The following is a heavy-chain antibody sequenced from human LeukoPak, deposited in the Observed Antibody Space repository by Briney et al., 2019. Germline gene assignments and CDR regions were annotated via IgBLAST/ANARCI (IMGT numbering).Heavy chain of an antibody. Sequence: SETLSLTCTVSGYSISSGYYWGWIRQPPGKGLEWIGSIYHSGSTYYNPSLKSRITISVDTSKNQFSLKLSSVTAADTAVYYCASGDEFLDAFDIWGQGTMVTVSS. CDR1: GYSISSGYY. V-gene: IGHV4-38-2*02. D-gene: IGHD2-21*01. CDR2: IYHSGST. CDR3: ASGDEFLDAFDI. J-gene: IGHJ3*02.